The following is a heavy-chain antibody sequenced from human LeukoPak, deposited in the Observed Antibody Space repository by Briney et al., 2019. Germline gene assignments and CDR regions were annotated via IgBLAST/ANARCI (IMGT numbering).Heavy chain of an antibody. Sequence: GGSLRLSCAVSGITLSNYGMSWVCQAPGKGLEWVAGISDSGGRTNYADSVKGRFTVSRDNAKNSLFLQMNSLRVEDTAVYYCATYKNWVAGDVWGQGTTVSVSS. J-gene: IGHJ6*02. V-gene: IGHV3-23*01. CDR2: ISDSGGRT. CDR3: ATYKNWVAGDV. CDR1: GITLSNYG. D-gene: IGHD7-27*01.